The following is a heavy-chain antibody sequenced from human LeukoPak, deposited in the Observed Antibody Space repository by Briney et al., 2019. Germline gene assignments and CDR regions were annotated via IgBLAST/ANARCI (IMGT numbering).Heavy chain of an antibody. CDR1: GDSISSSN. V-gene: IGHV3-23*01. CDR3: CDGMDV. Sequence: QTSETPSLTCAVSGDSISSSNWWSWVRQPPGKGLEWVSAINGTGTTTYYADSVKGRFTISRDNSKSMLYLQMNSLRAEDTAVYYCCDGMDVWGQGTTVAVSS. CDR2: INGTGTTT. J-gene: IGHJ6*02.